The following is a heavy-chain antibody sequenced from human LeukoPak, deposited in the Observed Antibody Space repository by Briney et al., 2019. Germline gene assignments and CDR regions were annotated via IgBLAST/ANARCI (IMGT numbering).Heavy chain of an antibody. V-gene: IGHV3-15*01. D-gene: IGHD2-15*01. J-gene: IGHJ4*02. CDR1: GFTFSDAW. CDR2: IKSKSDGGTI. CDR3: TTRRQDGW. Sequence: PGGSLRLSCVGSGFTFSDAWMSWVRQAPGKGLEWVGRIKSKSDGGTIDYAAPVKGRFTISRDDSRNTLYVQMNSLKTEDTAVYYCTTRRQDGWWGQGTLVTVS.